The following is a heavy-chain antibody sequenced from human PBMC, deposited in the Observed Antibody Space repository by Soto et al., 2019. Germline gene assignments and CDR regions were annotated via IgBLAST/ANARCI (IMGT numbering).Heavy chain of an antibody. Sequence: GGSLRLSCAASGFTFSSYSMNWVRQAPGKGLEWVSSISSSSSYIYYADSVKGRFTISRDNAKNSLYLQMNSLRAEDTAVYYCARDGIAAADADWFDPWGQGXLVTVYS. J-gene: IGHJ5*02. V-gene: IGHV3-21*01. CDR1: GFTFSSYS. CDR2: ISSSSSYI. CDR3: ARDGIAAADADWFDP. D-gene: IGHD6-13*01.